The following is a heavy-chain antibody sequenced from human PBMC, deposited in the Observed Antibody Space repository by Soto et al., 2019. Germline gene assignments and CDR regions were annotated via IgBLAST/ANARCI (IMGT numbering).Heavy chain of an antibody. V-gene: IGHV4-30-4*01. CDR3: ARNGALDY. J-gene: IGHJ4*02. Sequence: QVQLQESGPGLVKPSQTLSLTCTVSGGSISSGDYYWSWIRQPPGKGLEWIGYILYSGTTNYNPSLESRLTISVDTSKNQFSLKLTSVTTADTAVYYCARNGALDYWGRGTLVTVSS. CDR1: GGSISSGDYY. CDR2: ILYSGTT. D-gene: IGHD2-8*01.